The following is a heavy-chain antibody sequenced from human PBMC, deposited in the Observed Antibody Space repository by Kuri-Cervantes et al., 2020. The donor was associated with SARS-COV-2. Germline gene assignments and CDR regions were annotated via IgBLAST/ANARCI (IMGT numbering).Heavy chain of an antibody. Sequence: ASVKVSCKASGYTFTSYGISWVRQAPGQGLEWMGWISAYNGNTNYAQKLQGRVTITTDTSTSTAYMELRSLRSDDTAVYYCARDFNDFWSGYAAFDPWGQGTLVTVSS. CDR2: ISAYNGNT. J-gene: IGHJ5*02. D-gene: IGHD3-3*01. CDR3: ARDFNDFWSGYAAFDP. V-gene: IGHV1-18*01. CDR1: GYTFTSYG.